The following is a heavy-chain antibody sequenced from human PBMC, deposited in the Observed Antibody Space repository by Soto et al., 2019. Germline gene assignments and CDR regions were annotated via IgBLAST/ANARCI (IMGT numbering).Heavy chain of an antibody. CDR2: ISSNGGST. CDR1: GFTFSSYA. V-gene: IGHV3-64*01. D-gene: IGHD3-16*02. CDR3: ARSPSSFQYYFDY. J-gene: IGHJ4*02. Sequence: EVQLVESGGGLVQPGGSLRLSCAASGFTFSSYAMHWVRQAPGKGLEYVSAISSNGGSTYYANSVKGRFTISRDNSNNALYLQMGSLRAEDMAVDYCARSPSSFQYYFDYWGQGTLVTVSS.